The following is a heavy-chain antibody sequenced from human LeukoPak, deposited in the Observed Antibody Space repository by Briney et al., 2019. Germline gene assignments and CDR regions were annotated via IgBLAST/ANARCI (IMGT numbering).Heavy chain of an antibody. Sequence: GGSLRLSCAASGFTFSTFAMIWVRQPPGKGLEWVSSIFPSDGEIHYADSVRGRFTISRDDSKSTLSLQMNSLRAEDTAIYYCATYRQVLLPFESWGQGTLVTVSS. CDR3: ATYRQVLLPFES. J-gene: IGHJ4*02. CDR2: IFPSDGEI. V-gene: IGHV3-23*01. D-gene: IGHD2-8*02. CDR1: GFTFSTFA.